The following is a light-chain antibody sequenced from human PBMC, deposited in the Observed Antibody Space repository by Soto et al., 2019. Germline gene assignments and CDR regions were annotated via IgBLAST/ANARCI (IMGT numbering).Light chain of an antibody. CDR3: QQYGEPKRT. CDR2: GVS. V-gene: IGKV3-20*01. J-gene: IGKJ1*01. Sequence: ETALRHTLWNLSRSPEERATLSCRTSQTVTSSFLAWYQQKPGQAPRLLIYGVSSRAYGIPDRFSGSGSGTDFTLTISRLEPEDFAVYCCQQYGEPKRTFRQRSNVDIK. CDR1: QTVTSSF.